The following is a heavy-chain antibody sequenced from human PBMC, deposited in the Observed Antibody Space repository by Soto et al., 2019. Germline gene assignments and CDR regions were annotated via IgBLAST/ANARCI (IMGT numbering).Heavy chain of an antibody. CDR2: ITKSSRTI. V-gene: IGHV3-48*01. CDR1: GFPFSPYS. CDR3: TRDHGYGYGMDV. J-gene: IGHJ6*02. Sequence: PGGSLRLSCAASGFPFSPYSMNWVRQAPGKGLEWISYITKSSRTIYYADSVKGRFTISRDNAKNSLYLQMNSLRAEDTAVYYCTRDHGYGYGMDVWGQGTTVTVSS. D-gene: IGHD5-12*01.